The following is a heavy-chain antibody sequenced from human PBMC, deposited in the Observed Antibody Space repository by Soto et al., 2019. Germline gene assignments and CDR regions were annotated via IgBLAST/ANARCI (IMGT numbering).Heavy chain of an antibody. Sequence: ASVKVSCKASGYTFTNYGITWVRQAPGQGLEWMGWISAYNGNTHYSQKFQGRVTITRDTSASTAYMELSSLRSEDTAVYYCARGPRITIFGVVIMEFDPWGQGTLVTVSS. D-gene: IGHD3-3*01. CDR2: ISAYNGNT. CDR1: GYTFTNYG. J-gene: IGHJ5*02. CDR3: ARGPRITIFGVVIMEFDP. V-gene: IGHV1-18*01.